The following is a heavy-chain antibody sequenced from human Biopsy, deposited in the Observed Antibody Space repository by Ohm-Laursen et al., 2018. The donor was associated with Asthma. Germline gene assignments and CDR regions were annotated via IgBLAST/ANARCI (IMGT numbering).Heavy chain of an antibody. CDR1: GGSMSSSSYS. D-gene: IGHD7-27*01. CDR2: ISYTGNT. J-gene: IGHJ4*02. CDR3: ARHWNWGSFFDY. Sequence: TLSLTCTVSGGSMSSSSYSWGWIRQPPGKGLEWIGSISYTGNTDIPSLRSRVTLSVATSKNNLSLKLTSVTAADTAVFYCARHWNWGSFFDYWGQGMLVTVSS. V-gene: IGHV4-39*01.